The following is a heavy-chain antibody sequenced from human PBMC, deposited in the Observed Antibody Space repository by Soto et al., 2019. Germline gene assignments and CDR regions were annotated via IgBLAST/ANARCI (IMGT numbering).Heavy chain of an antibody. J-gene: IGHJ6*02. CDR2: IYYSGST. Sequence: WETLSLPCTVSGGSISSYYWSWIRQPPGKGLEWIGYIYYSGSTNYNPSLKSRVTISVDTSKNQFSLKLSSVTAADTAVYYCARDRGIAARYYYSGMDVWGQGSKVTFS. V-gene: IGHV4-59*01. D-gene: IGHD6-6*01. CDR3: ARDRGIAARYYYSGMDV. CDR1: GGSISSYY.